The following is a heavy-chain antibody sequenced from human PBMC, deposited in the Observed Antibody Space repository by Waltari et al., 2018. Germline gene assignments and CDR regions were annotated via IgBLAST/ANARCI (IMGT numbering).Heavy chain of an antibody. Sequence: EGQLVESGGGLVKLGGSLSLSCADSGFTVTSADMNWVRQAPGKGREWVSTIYSSATTFYADSVKGRFTISRDNSKNLLFLQMDDLRVNDTAVYYCARGGQIVRPRPLDLWGPGTLVTVSS. CDR1: GFTVTSAD. D-gene: IGHD6-6*01. CDR2: IYSSATT. V-gene: IGHV3-66*01. J-gene: IGHJ3*01. CDR3: ARGGQIVRPRPLDL.